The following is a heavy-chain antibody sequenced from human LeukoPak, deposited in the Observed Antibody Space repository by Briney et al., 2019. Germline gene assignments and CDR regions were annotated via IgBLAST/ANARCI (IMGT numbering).Heavy chain of an antibody. D-gene: IGHD2-2*01. Sequence: PGGSLRLSCAASGFTFSSYAMSWVRQVPGKGLEWVSAISGSGGSTYYADSVKGRFTISRDNSKNTLYLQMNSLRAEDTAVYYCAKDRGYCSSTSCYGETTWGQGTLVTVSS. J-gene: IGHJ4*02. CDR3: AKDRGYCSSTSCYGETT. V-gene: IGHV3-23*01. CDR2: ISGSGGST. CDR1: GFTFSSYA.